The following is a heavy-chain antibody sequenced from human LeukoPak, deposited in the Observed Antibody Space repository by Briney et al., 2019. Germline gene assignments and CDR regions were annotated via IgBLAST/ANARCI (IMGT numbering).Heavy chain of an antibody. CDR3: ARGVTALSAYAFDI. CDR1: GGSISSYY. J-gene: IGHJ3*02. V-gene: IGHV4-59*01. D-gene: IGHD1-14*01. Sequence: SETLSLTCTVSGGSISSYYWSWIRQPPGKGLEWIGYIYYSGSTNYNPSLKSRVTISVDTSKNQFSLKLSSVTAADTAVYYCARGVTALSAYAFDIWDQGTMVTVPS. CDR2: IYYSGST.